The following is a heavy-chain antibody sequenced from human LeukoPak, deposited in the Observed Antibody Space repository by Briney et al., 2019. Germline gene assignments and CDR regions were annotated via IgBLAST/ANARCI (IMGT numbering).Heavy chain of an antibody. Sequence: SETLSLTCTVSGGSISSGSYYWSWIRQPAGKGLEWIGRIYASGSTNYNPSLKGRVTISEDTSKNQFSLKLSSVTAADTAVYYCARVESTSCFDYWGQGTLVTVSS. D-gene: IGHD2-2*01. V-gene: IGHV4-61*02. CDR3: ARVESTSCFDY. CDR1: GGSISSGSYY. J-gene: IGHJ4*02. CDR2: IYASGST.